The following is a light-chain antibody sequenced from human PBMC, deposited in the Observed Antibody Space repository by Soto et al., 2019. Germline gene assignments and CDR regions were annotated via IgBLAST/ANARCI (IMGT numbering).Light chain of an antibody. J-gene: IGLJ1*01. V-gene: IGLV2-11*01. CDR1: SSDVGGYNH. Sequence: QSVLTQPRSVSGSPGQSVTISCTGTSSDVGGYNHVSWYQQHPGKAPKLMIYDVSKRPSGVPDRFSGSKSGNTASLTISGLQAEDEADYYCSLYTSENTYVFGTGTKVTVL. CDR3: SLYTSENTYV. CDR2: DVS.